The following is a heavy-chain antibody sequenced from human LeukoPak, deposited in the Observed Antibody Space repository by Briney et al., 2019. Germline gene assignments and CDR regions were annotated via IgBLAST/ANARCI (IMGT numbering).Heavy chain of an antibody. CDR2: ISWNSGSI. CDR3: AKDIEGAAAGTLNY. CDR1: GFTFDDYA. Sequence: PGRSLRLSCAASGFTFDDYAMHWVRQAPGKGLEWVSGISWNSGSIGYADSVKGRFTISRDNAKNSPYLQMNSLRAEDTALYYCAKDIEGAAAGTLNYWGQGTLVTVSS. D-gene: IGHD6-13*01. J-gene: IGHJ4*02. V-gene: IGHV3-9*01.